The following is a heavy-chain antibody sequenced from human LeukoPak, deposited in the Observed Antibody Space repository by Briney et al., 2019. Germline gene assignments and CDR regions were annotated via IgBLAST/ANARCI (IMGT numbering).Heavy chain of an antibody. J-gene: IGHJ5*02. D-gene: IGHD3-10*01. CDR3: ARSDWFDP. Sequence: PGGSLRLSCAASGFTFSSYWMHWVRQGPGKGLVWVSRIKSDGSTTSYADSVKGRFTISRDNAKNTLYLQMNSLRVEDMGVYYCARSDWFDPWRQGTLVTVSS. CDR1: GFTFSSYW. CDR2: IKSDGSTT. V-gene: IGHV3-74*01.